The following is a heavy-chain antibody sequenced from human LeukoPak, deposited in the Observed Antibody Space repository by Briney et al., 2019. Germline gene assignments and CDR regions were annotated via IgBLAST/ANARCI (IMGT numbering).Heavy chain of an antibody. CDR1: GYTFTSYA. J-gene: IGHJ4*02. CDR2: ISAGNGNT. V-gene: IGHV1-3*01. CDR3: ARDSGSGSNDY. D-gene: IGHD1-26*01. Sequence: ASVKVSCKASGYTFTSYAIHWVRQAPGQRLEWMGWISAGNGNTKYSQNFRGRVTFISNTSATTAFMELSSLRSEDAAVYYCARDSGSGSNDYWGQGTLVTVSS.